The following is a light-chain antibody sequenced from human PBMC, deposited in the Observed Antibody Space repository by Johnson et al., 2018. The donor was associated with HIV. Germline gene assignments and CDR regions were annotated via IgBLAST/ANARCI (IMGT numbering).Light chain of an antibody. CDR2: RNN. CDR1: SSNIGSNT. J-gene: IGLJ1*01. Sequence: QSALTQPPSASGTPGQRVTISCSGSSSNIGSNTVNWYQQLPGTAPKLLIYRNNQRPSGGPDRFSGPKSGTSASLALSGLQAEAEADYYCAAWDDSLNVFYVFGTGTKVTVL. CDR3: AAWDDSLNVFYV. V-gene: IGLV1-44*01.